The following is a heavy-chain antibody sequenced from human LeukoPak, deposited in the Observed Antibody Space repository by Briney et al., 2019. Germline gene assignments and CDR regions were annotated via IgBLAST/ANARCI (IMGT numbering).Heavy chain of an antibody. J-gene: IGHJ4*02. D-gene: IGHD1-26*01. Sequence: ASVKVSCKASGYTFTGYYMHCVRQAPGQGLEWMGQINPNSGGTNYAQKFQGRVTMTSDTSISTAYMELSRLRADDTAVYYCARDRRTLVGAISAVDYWGEGTLVTVSS. CDR2: INPNSGGT. V-gene: IGHV1-2*06. CDR1: GYTFTGYY. CDR3: ARDRRTLVGAISAVDY.